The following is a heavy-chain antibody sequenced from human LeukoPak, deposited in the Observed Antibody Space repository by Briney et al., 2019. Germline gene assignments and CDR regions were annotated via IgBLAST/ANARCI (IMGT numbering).Heavy chain of an antibody. CDR1: GFTVSSTY. Sequence: KAGGSLRLSCAASGFTVSSTYMSWVRQAPGKGLEWVSYISSSSTIYYADSVKGRFTISRDNAKNSLYLQMNSLRAEDTAVYYCARVERDAFDIWGQGTMVTVSS. CDR2: ISSSSTI. CDR3: ARVERDAFDI. D-gene: IGHD1-26*01. V-gene: IGHV3-69-1*01. J-gene: IGHJ3*02.